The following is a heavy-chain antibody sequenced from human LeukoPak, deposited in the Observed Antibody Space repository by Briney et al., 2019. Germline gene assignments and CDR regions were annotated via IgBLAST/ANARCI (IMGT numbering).Heavy chain of an antibody. CDR3: AKGSSSSRPYYFDY. CDR1: GFTFSSSA. Sequence: GGSLRLSCAASGFTFSSSAMSWVRQAPGKGLEWVSGISGPGGSTYYADFVKGRFTISRHNSKNTLYLQMNSLRAEDTAVYYCAKGSSSSRPYYFDYWGQGTLVTVSS. J-gene: IGHJ4*02. D-gene: IGHD6-13*01. CDR2: ISGPGGST. V-gene: IGHV3-23*01.